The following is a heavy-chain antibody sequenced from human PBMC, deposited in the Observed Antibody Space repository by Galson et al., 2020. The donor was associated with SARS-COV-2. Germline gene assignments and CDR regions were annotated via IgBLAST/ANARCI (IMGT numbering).Heavy chain of an antibody. D-gene: IGHD2-21*01. CDR3: ARGGGDGGTGFDY. CDR1: GYSISSGYY. J-gene: IGHJ4*02. V-gene: IGHV4-38-2*02. CDR2: IYHTGDT. Sequence: SQTLSLTCSVSGYSISSGYYWGWIRQHPGKGLEWIGSIYHTGDTYYSPSLKSRVTISVDTPKNQFSLKLTSVTAADMAVYYCARGGGDGGTGFDYWGQGTLVTVSS.